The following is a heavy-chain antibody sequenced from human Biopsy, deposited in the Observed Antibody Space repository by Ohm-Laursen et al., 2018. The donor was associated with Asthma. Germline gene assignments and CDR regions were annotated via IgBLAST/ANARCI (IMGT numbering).Heavy chain of an antibody. CDR3: VRDGTDDAFDI. J-gene: IGHJ3*02. Sequence: SLRLSCAAPGFSFSEFVMHWVRQAPGKGLEWVAVISYDGSTKYYADSVKGRFTISRDNSKNTLDLQMNSLREEDTAVYYCVRDGTDDAFDIWGQGTVVSVSS. D-gene: IGHD1-1*01. V-gene: IGHV3-30*03. CDR2: ISYDGSTK. CDR1: GFSFSEFV.